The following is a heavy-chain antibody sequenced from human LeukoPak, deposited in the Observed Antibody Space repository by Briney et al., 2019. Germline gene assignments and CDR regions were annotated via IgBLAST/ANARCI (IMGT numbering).Heavy chain of an antibody. CDR2: IYYSGST. J-gene: IGHJ4*02. CDR1: GYSINSGYY. V-gene: IGHV4-38-2*02. CDR3: ARMEDIVVVTAILIDY. Sequence: SETLSPTCTVSGYSINSGYYWSWIRQPPGKRLEWIGSIYYSGSTYYNPSLKGRVTISVDTSKNQFSLKLSSVTAADTAVYYCARMEDIVVVTAILIDYWGQGTLVTVSS. D-gene: IGHD2-21*02.